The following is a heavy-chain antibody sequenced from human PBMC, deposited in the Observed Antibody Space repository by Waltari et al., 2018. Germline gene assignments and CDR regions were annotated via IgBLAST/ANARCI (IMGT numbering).Heavy chain of an antibody. CDR3: AGGRERSYGSANYYQLDY. J-gene: IGHJ4*02. Sequence: QVQLVQSGAEMKKPGASVTLSCMASGYTVFAYPIHWVRQAPGQRLEWMGWITGNDNTKYSQTFQGRVTITRDRSASTTYMDLSSLRSEDTAVYYCAGGRERSYGSANYYQLDYWGQGTLVTVSS. CDR1: GYTVFAYP. V-gene: IGHV1-3*01. D-gene: IGHD3-10*01. CDR2: ITGNDNT.